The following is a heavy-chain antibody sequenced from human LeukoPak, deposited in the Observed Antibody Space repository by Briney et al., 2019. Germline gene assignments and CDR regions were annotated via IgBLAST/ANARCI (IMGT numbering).Heavy chain of an antibody. Sequence: GGSLRLSCEASGFTFNSYAMSWVRQAPGRGLEWVSGIRSSGGGSYYADSVKGRFTISRDDSKNTLYLQMNSLRAEDTAVYYCTKEKGLWGTSLPSPVDVWGQGTTVTVSS. J-gene: IGHJ6*02. D-gene: IGHD1-7*01. V-gene: IGHV3-23*01. CDR1: GFTFNSYA. CDR3: TKEKGLWGTSLPSPVDV. CDR2: IRSSGGGS.